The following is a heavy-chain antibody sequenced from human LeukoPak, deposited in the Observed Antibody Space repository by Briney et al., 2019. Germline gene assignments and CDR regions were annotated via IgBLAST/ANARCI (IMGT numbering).Heavy chain of an antibody. Sequence: GESLRLSCSASGFTFSSCAMHWVRQAPGKGLEYVSGISANGGNTYYADSVKGRFTISRDNSRDTLYLQMSSLRTEDTAVYYCVKGAMYTRDWFDPWGQGTLVTVSS. CDR2: ISANGGNT. D-gene: IGHD6-13*01. CDR3: VKGAMYTRDWFDP. CDR1: GFTFSSCA. J-gene: IGHJ5*02. V-gene: IGHV3-64D*06.